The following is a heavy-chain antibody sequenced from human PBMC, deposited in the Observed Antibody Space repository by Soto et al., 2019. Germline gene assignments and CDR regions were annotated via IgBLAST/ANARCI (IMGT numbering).Heavy chain of an antibody. CDR1: GYTFSDQW. V-gene: IGHV5-51*01. J-gene: IGHJ4*02. D-gene: IGHD3-16*01. CDR2: IFPGDSDT. CDR3: ARVYMITFGGLTPSPRAYRFDY. Sequence: PGESLRFSCKASGYTFSDQWVAWVRQKPGKGLEWLGIIFPGDSDTRYSPSFQGHVTISVDNSIHTHFLQWSSLTTSDTATYYCARVYMITFGGLTPSPRAYRFDYWGQGTRVTVSS.